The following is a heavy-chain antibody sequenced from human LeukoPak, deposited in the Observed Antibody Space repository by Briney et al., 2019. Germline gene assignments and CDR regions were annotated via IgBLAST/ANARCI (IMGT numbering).Heavy chain of an antibody. Sequence: PGGSLRLSCTASGFTLSSYEMSWIRQAPGKGLEWVSSIDYSGGSTHYADSVMGRFTISRDNSKNTLYLQLNSLSADDTAVYYCARATSSYFYYMDVWGKGTTVTISS. CDR3: ARATSSYFYYMDV. D-gene: IGHD5-12*01. CDR2: IDYSGGST. V-gene: IGHV3-23*01. CDR1: GFTLSSYE. J-gene: IGHJ6*03.